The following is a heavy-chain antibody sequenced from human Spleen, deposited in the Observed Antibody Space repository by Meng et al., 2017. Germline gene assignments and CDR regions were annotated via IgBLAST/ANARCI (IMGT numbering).Heavy chain of an antibody. V-gene: IGHV4-38-2*01. D-gene: IGHD5-18*01. J-gene: IGHJ4*02. CDR2: IYQSGST. Sequence: SETLSLTCAVSGYSISSGYNWGWIRQSPGKGLEWIGSIYQSGSTNYNPSLKSRVTISADTSKNQFSLKLSSVTAADTAVYYCARAGSGYSFDYWGQGTLVTVSS. CDR3: ARAGSGYSFDY. CDR1: GYSISSGYN.